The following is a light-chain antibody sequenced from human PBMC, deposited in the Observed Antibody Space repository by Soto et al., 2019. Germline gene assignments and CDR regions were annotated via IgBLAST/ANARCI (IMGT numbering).Light chain of an antibody. CDR2: AAS. J-gene: IGKJ4*01. Sequence: DSQMTQSPSSLSASVGDRVTITCRARQSISSYLNWYQQKPGKAPKLLIYAASSLQSGVPSRFSGSGSGTDFTLTISSLQPEDFATYYCQQSYSTPAAFGGGTKVEIK. V-gene: IGKV1-39*01. CDR1: QSISSY. CDR3: QQSYSTPAA.